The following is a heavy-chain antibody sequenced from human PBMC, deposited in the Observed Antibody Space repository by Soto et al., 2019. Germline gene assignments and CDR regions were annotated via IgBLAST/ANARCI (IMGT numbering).Heavy chain of an antibody. V-gene: IGHV3-30*18. D-gene: IGHD3-22*01. CDR1: GFTFSSYG. CDR2: ISYDGSNK. Sequence: GGSLRLSCAASGFTFSSYGMHWVRQAPGKGLEWVAVISYDGSNKYYADSVKGRFTISRDNSKNTLYLQMNSLRAEDTAVYYCAKEGRLVVVPTGAFDIWGQGTMVTVSS. J-gene: IGHJ3*02. CDR3: AKEGRLVVVPTGAFDI.